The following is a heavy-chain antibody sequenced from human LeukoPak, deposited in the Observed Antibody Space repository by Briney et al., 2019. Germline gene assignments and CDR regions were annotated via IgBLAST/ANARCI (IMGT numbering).Heavy chain of an antibody. CDR2: ISGSGGST. CDR3: AKEGNSSSWSCFDP. J-gene: IGHJ5*02. CDR1: GGSISSYY. Sequence: PSETLSLTCTVSGGSISSYYWSWVRQAPGKGLEWVSAISGSGGSTYYADSVKGRFTISRDNSKNTLYLQMNSLRAEDTAVYYCAKEGNSSSWSCFDPWGQGTLVTVSS. D-gene: IGHD6-13*01. V-gene: IGHV3-23*01.